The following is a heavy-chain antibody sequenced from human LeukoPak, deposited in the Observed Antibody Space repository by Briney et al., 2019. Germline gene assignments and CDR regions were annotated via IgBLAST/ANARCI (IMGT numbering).Heavy chain of an antibody. Sequence: SETLSLTCTVSGDSISSTNYYWGWIRQPPGKGLEWIGSIYYSGSTYYNPSLESRVTISVDTSKNQFSLKLSSVTAADTAVYYCARWAVRGGFFLAAFDIWGQGTVVSVSS. J-gene: IGHJ3*02. D-gene: IGHD3-10*01. CDR3: ARWAVRGGFFLAAFDI. CDR2: IYYSGST. CDR1: GDSISSTNYY. V-gene: IGHV4-39*01.